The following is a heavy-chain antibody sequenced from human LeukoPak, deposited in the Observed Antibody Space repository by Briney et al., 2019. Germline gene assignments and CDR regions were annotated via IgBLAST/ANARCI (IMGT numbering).Heavy chain of an antibody. J-gene: IGHJ4*02. CDR1: GFTFSSYA. D-gene: IGHD3-22*01. Sequence: GGSLRLSCAASGFTFSSYAMSWVCQAPGKGLEWVSGISGSGGSTYYADSVKGRFTISRDNSKNTLYLQMNSLRAEDTAVYYCARVTGYYYDSSGYYANSALDYWGQGTLVTVSS. CDR2: ISGSGGST. V-gene: IGHV3-23*01. CDR3: ARVTGYYYDSSGYYANSALDY.